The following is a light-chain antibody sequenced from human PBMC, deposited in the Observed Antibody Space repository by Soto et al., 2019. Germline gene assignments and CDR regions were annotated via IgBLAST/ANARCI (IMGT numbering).Light chain of an antibody. Sequence: EVVMTQSPATLSVSPGDRATLSCRASQNIGTNVAWYQHKPGQVPRLLIYGASNRATDIPPRFSGSGSGSEFSLTVSSLQSEDFAVYYCQQYDNWPPFFTFGPGTKVHIQ. J-gene: IGKJ3*01. V-gene: IGKV3-15*01. CDR1: QNIGTN. CDR2: GAS. CDR3: QQYDNWPPFFT.